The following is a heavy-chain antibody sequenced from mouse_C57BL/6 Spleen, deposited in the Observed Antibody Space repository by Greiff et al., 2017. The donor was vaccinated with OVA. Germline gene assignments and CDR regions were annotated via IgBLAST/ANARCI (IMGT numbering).Heavy chain of an antibody. J-gene: IGHJ1*03. CDR3: ARYYYGSSYRYFDV. V-gene: IGHV1-69*01. CDR1: GYTFTSYW. D-gene: IGHD1-1*01. CDR2: IDPSDSNT. Sequence: VQLQQPGAELVMPGASVKLSCKASGYTFTSYWMHWVKQRPGPGLEWIGKIDPSDSNTNSNQKFKGKSTLTVDKSSSTAFMQLSCLTSEDSAVYYSARYYYGSSYRYFDVWGTGTTVTVSA.